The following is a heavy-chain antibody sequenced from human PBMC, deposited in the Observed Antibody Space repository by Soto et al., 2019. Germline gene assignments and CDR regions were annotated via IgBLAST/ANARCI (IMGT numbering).Heavy chain of an antibody. J-gene: IGHJ4*02. CDR3: ARAPKVSGSSQTRPDF. Sequence: SETLSLTCSTYSGSFSGYYWSWIRQPPGKGLEWIGEISQSGNTNYSPSLKSRVSISIDTSKKQFSLNLASVSAADTAVYYCARAPKVSGSSQTRPDFWGQGTLVTVSS. CDR2: ISQSGNT. CDR1: SGSFSGYY. V-gene: IGHV4-34*01. D-gene: IGHD6-6*01.